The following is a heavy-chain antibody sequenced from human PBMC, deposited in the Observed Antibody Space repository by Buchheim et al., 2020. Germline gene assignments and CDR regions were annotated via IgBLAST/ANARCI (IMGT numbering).Heavy chain of an antibody. CDR3: ARGNSKSGYCSGTNYD. Sequence: EAQLVESGGGLVQPGGSLRLSCAASGFPFSSFEMNWFRQAPGKGPEWIAYIRSSGSTTSYADSVRGRFTISRDNAKNSLYLQMNILRAEDTAVYYCARGNSKSGYCSGTNYDWGQGTL. V-gene: IGHV3-48*03. CDR1: GFPFSSFE. CDR2: IRSSGSTT. D-gene: IGHD2-2*03. J-gene: IGHJ1*01.